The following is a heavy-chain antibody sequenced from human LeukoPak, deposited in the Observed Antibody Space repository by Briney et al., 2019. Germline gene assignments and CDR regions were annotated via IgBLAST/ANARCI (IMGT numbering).Heavy chain of an antibody. CDR1: GGSISSGSYY. V-gene: IGHV4-61*02. D-gene: IGHD6-19*01. CDR2: IYSSGTT. Sequence: SETLSLTCTVSGGSISSGSYYWSWIRQPAGKGLEWIGRIYSSGTTNYNPSLKSRVTISVDTSKNQFSLKLSSVTAADTAVYYCARETAVAGNVWGQGTTVTVSS. J-gene: IGHJ6*02. CDR3: ARETAVAGNV.